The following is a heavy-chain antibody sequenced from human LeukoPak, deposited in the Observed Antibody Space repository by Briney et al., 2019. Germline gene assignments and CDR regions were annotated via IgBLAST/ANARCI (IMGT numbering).Heavy chain of an antibody. CDR2: ISGSGRTT. CDR1: GFTFSTYA. Sequence: PGGSLRLSCAASGFTFSTYAMNWVRQAPGKGLEWVSSISGSGRTTYYADSVKGRFTISRDYATNTVYLQMNSLRAEDTAVYYCARGVVTPHYYYYYMDVWGKGTTVTVSS. D-gene: IGHD4-23*01. CDR3: ARGVVTPHYYYYYMDV. V-gene: IGHV3-23*01. J-gene: IGHJ6*03.